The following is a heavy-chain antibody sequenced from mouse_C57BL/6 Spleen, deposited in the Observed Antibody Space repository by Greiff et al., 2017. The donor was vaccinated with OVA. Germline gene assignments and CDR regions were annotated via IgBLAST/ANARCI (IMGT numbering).Heavy chain of an antibody. J-gene: IGHJ2*01. V-gene: IGHV1-78*01. CDR3: ARVLLRWYYFDY. D-gene: IGHD1-1*02. CDR1: GYTFTDHT. CDR2: IYPRDGST. Sequence: QVQLQQSDAELVKPGASVKISCKVSGYTFTDHTIHWMKQRPEQGLAWIGYIYPRDGSTKYNEKFKGKATLTADKSSSTAYMQLNSLTSEDSSVYFCARVLLRWYYFDYWGQGTTLTVSS.